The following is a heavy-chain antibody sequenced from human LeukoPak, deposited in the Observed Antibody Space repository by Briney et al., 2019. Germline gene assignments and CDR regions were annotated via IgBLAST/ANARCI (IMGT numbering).Heavy chain of an antibody. CDR1: GGSVSSYY. D-gene: IGHD6-19*01. CDR2: IYYSGST. Sequence: KPSETLSLTCTVSGGSVSSYYWSWIRQPPGKGLEWIGYIYYSGSTNYNPSLKSRVTISVDTSKNQFSLKLSSVTAADTAVYYCARGKYSSGWYLAPPDYWGQGTLVTVSS. V-gene: IGHV4-59*02. CDR3: ARGKYSSGWYLAPPDY. J-gene: IGHJ4*02.